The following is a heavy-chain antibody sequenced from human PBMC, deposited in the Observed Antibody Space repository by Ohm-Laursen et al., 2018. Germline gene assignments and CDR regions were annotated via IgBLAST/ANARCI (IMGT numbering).Heavy chain of an antibody. Sequence: GSLRLSCSASGFAFSAYAMSWVRQAPGKGLEWVSSSGTNNGDTYYAASVKGRFTISRDNSKNTLYLQMNSLRAEDTAVYYCAKSKTGDYGSGRGAFDIWGQGTMVTVSS. V-gene: IGHV3-23*01. CDR1: GFAFSAYA. CDR3: AKSKTGDYGSGRGAFDI. D-gene: IGHD3-10*01. J-gene: IGHJ3*02. CDR2: SGTNNGDT.